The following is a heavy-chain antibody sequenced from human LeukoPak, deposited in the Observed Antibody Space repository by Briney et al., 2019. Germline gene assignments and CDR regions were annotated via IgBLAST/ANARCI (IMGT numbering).Heavy chain of an antibody. CDR2: FDPEDGET. Sequence: ASVKVSCKVSGYTLTELSMHWVQQAPGKGLEWMGGFDPEDGETIYAQKFQGRVTMTEDTSTDTAYMELSSLRSEDTAVYYCATDSVVGPSLAFDIWGQGTMVTVSS. V-gene: IGHV1-24*01. CDR3: ATDSVVGPSLAFDI. CDR1: GYTLTELS. D-gene: IGHD1-26*01. J-gene: IGHJ3*02.